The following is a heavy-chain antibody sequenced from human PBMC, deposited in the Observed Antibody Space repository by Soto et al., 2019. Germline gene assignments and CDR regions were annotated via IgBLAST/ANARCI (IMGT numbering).Heavy chain of an antibody. D-gene: IGHD6-13*01. J-gene: IGHJ4*02. V-gene: IGHV4-34*01. Sequence: QVQLQQWGAGLLKPSETLSLTCAVYGGSFSGYYWSWIRQPPGKGLEWIGEINQSGSTNYNPSLKSRVTISVDTSKNQFSLKLSSVTAADTAVYYCARTYSSSWSPFDYWGQGTLVPVSS. CDR2: INQSGST. CDR1: GGSFSGYY. CDR3: ARTYSSSWSPFDY.